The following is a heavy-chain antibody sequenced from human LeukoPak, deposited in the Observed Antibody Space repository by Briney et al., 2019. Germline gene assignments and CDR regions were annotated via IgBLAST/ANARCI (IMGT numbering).Heavy chain of an antibody. D-gene: IGHD6-13*01. Sequence: GSLRLSCAASGFTFSDYYMSWIRQPPGKGLEWIGSIFHSGSTYYNPSLKSRVTISVDTSKNQFSLKLTSVTAADTAVYYCARSWFSTGPADYWGQGTLVTVSS. CDR3: ARSWFSTGPADY. V-gene: IGHV4-38-2*01. J-gene: IGHJ4*02. CDR2: IFHSGST. CDR1: GFTFSDYY.